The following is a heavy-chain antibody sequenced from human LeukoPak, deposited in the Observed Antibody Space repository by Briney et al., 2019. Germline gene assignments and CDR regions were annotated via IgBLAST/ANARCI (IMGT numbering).Heavy chain of an antibody. D-gene: IGHD5-24*01. CDR3: ARGLMANDY. J-gene: IGHJ4*02. V-gene: IGHV3-53*01. CDR2: LYSGGNT. Sequence: GGSLRLSCAASGVTVSSNYMSWVRQAPGKGLEWVSVLYSGGNTYYADSVKGRFTISRDNAKNSLYLQMNSLRAEDTAVYYCARGLMANDYWGQGTQVTVSS. CDR1: GVTVSSNY.